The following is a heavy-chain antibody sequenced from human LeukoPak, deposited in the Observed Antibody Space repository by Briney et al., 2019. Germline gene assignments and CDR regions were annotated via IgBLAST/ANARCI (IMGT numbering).Heavy chain of an antibody. Sequence: GGSLRLSCAASGFTFSDFYMSWIRQAPGKGLEWVSYISSTSGSTKYYADSVKGRFTISRNNAKNSLYLKMNSLRAEDTAGYYCARGGGGSSFVYWGQGTLVTVSS. CDR3: ARGGGGSSFVY. D-gene: IGHD3-16*01. CDR1: GFTFSDFY. J-gene: IGHJ4*02. CDR2: ISSTSGSTK. V-gene: IGHV3-11*01.